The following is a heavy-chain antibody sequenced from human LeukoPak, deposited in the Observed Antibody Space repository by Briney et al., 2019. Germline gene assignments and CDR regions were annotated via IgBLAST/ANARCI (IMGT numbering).Heavy chain of an antibody. CDR2: ITSSSSYI. D-gene: IGHD2-2*03. Sequence: AGSLRLSCTASGCTFRSYSMNWVRQAPEKGLEWFSSITSSSSYIYNANSVKGGFTISRDNAKKALYLQRSSLRAEETAVYYGAGDGLDIVVILADSWGQGTLVTVSS. CDR1: GCTFRSYS. V-gene: IGHV3-21*01. CDR3: AGDGLDIVVILADS. J-gene: IGHJ4*02.